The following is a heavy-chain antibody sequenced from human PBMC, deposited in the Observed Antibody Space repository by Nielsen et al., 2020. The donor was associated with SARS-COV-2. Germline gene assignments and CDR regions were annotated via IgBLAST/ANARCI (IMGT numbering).Heavy chain of an antibody. CDR2: ISAYNGNT. V-gene: IGHV1-18*01. Sequence: ASVKVSCKASGDTFSTYTISWVRQAPGQGLEWMGWISAYNGNTNYAQKLQGRVTMTTDTSTSTAYMELRSLRSDDTAVYYCARLDTYCGGDCLRIDPWGQGTLVTVSS. CDR1: GDTFSTYT. J-gene: IGHJ5*02. D-gene: IGHD2-21*02. CDR3: ARLDTYCGGDCLRIDP.